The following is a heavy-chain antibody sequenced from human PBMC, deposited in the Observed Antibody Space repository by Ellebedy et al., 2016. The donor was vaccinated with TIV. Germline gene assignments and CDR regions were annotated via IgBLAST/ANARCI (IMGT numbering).Heavy chain of an antibody. J-gene: IGHJ4*02. D-gene: IGHD3-10*01. CDR3: ARGNGHGSWLVDY. CDR1: GGSISSGYY. V-gene: IGHV4-34*01. CDR2: INHSGST. Sequence: SETLSLTXTVSGGSISSGYYWSWIRQPPGKGLEWIGEINHSGSTNYNPSLKSRVTISVDRSKNQFSLKVTSVTAADTAVYYCARGNGHGSWLVDYWGQGTLVTVSS.